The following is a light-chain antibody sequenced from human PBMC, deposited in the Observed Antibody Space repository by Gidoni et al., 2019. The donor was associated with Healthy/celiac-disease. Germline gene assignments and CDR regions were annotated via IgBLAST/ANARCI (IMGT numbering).Light chain of an antibody. CDR2: GAS. CDR3: QQYNNWPKT. V-gene: IGKV3-15*01. J-gene: IGKJ1*01. Sequence: EIVMTQSPATLSVSPGERATLPCRASQSVRSNLAWYQQKPGQAPRLLIYGASTRATGIPARFSGSGSGTEFTLTISSLQSEDFAVYYCQQYNNWPKTFXXXTEVEIK. CDR1: QSVRSN.